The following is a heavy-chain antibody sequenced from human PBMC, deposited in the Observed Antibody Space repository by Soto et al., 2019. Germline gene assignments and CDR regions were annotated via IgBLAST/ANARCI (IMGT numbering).Heavy chain of an antibody. CDR2: IKSKTDGGTT. V-gene: IGHV3-15*01. D-gene: IGHD4-4*01. J-gene: IGHJ6*02. CDR3: TTVKNSNYLWGDYYGMDV. Sequence: PGGSLRLSCAASGFTFSNAWMSWVRQAPGKGLEWVGRIKSKTDGGTTDYAAPVKGRFTTSRDDSKNTLYLQMNSLKTEDTAVYYCTTVKNSNYLWGDYYGMDVWGQGTTVTVSS. CDR1: GFTFSNAW.